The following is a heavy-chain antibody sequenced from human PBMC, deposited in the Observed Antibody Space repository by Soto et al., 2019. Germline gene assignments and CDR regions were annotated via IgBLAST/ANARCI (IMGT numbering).Heavy chain of an antibody. Sequence: SVKVSCKASGGTFSSYTISWVRQAPGQGLEWMGRIIPILGIANYAQKFQGRVTITADKSTSTAYMELSSLRSEDTAVYYCARDDVVVVAARAFDIWGQGTMVTVSS. CDR3: ARDDVVVVAARAFDI. J-gene: IGHJ3*02. D-gene: IGHD2-15*01. CDR2: IIPILGIA. CDR1: GGTFSSYT. V-gene: IGHV1-69*04.